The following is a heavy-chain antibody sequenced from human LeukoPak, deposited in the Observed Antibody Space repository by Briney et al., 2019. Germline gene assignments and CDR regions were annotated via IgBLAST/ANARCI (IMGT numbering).Heavy chain of an antibody. D-gene: IGHD2-2*01. CDR2: INHSGST. V-gene: IGHV4-34*01. CDR1: GGSFSGCY. CDR3: ARGSRGSGCSSTSCSPDFDY. J-gene: IGHJ4*02. Sequence: TSETLSLTCAVYGGSFSGCYWSWIRQPPGKGLEWIGEINHSGSTNYNPSLKSRVTISVDTSKNQFSLKLSSVTAADTAVYYCARGSRGSGCSSTSCSPDFDYWGQGTLVTVSS.